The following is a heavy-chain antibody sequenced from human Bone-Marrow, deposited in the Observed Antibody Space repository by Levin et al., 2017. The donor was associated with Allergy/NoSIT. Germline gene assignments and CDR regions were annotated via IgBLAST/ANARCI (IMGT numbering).Heavy chain of an antibody. J-gene: IGHJ4*02. V-gene: IGHV3-21*01. D-gene: IGHD5-18*01. CDR2: ISASSGYI. CDR3: AGEVDTSMVF. CDR1: GFTFSTYS. Sequence: TGGSLRLSCAASGFTFSTYSMNWVRQAPGKGLGWVSSISASSGYIYYADSLKGRFTISRDNAKNSLYLQMNSLRAEDTAVYYCAGEVDTSMVFWGQGTLVTVSS.